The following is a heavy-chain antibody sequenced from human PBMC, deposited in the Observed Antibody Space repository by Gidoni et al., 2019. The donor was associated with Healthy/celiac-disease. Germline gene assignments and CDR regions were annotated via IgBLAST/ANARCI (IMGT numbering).Heavy chain of an antibody. CDR3: ARDYYDVWSGYYYAFDI. CDR1: GFSLSTARMG. CDR2: IFSNDEK. Sequence: VTFQEPGPVLVTPPETLTLPCTVSGFSLSTARMGGSWIRQPPGKALEWLAHIFSNDEKSYSTSLKSRLTISKDTSKSQVVLTMTNMDPVDTATYYCARDYYDVWSGYYYAFDIWGQGTMVTVSS. J-gene: IGHJ3*02. D-gene: IGHD3-3*01. V-gene: IGHV2-26*01.